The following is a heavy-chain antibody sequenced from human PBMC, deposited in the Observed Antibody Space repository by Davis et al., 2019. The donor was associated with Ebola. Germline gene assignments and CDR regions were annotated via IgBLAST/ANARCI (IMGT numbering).Heavy chain of an antibody. V-gene: IGHV3-9*01. J-gene: IGHJ4*02. D-gene: IGHD3-10*01. CDR1: GFTFYDYA. CDR3: ARGGYGSSVPDY. CDR2: ISWNSGSI. Sequence: GGSLRLSCAASGFTFYDYAMHWVRQAPGKGLEWVSGISWNSGSIGYADSVKGRFTISRDNAKNSLYLQMNSLRVEDTAFYHCARGGYGSSVPDYWGQGTLVTVSS.